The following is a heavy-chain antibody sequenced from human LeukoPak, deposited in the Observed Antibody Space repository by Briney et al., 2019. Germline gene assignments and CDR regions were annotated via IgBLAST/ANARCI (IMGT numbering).Heavy chain of an antibody. CDR1: GYTFTGYY. CDR3: ARDVGDYCSSTNCYASDY. CDR2: INPHSGGT. D-gene: IGHD2-2*01. V-gene: IGHV1-2*02. Sequence: GASVKVSCKASGYTFTGYYIHWVRQAPGQGLEWMGWINPHSGGTNYAQKFQGRVTMTRDTSISTAYMELSRLRSDDTAVYYCARDVGDYCSSTNCYASDYWGQGTLVTVSS. J-gene: IGHJ4*02.